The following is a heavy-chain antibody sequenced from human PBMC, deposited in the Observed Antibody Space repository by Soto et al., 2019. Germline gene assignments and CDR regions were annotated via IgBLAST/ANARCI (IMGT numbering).Heavy chain of an antibody. J-gene: IGHJ3*02. CDR2: SYYTGSA. V-gene: IGHV4-31*03. CDR1: GGSIISGNYL. Sequence: QVQLQESGPGLVKPSQTLSLTCTVSGGSIISGNYLWSWIRQHPGKGLEWVGYSYYTGSAYYNPSLKTRVTISVDTSKNQSFLDLSSVTAADTAVYFCAREVVTATDTDAFDIWGQGTMVTVSS. D-gene: IGHD1-7*01. CDR3: AREVVTATDTDAFDI.